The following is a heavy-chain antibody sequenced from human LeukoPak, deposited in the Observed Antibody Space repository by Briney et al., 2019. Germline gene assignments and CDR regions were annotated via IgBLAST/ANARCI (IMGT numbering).Heavy chain of an antibody. CDR3: AKFDFWSGYYTGDY. J-gene: IGHJ4*02. D-gene: IGHD3-3*01. Sequence: GGSLRLSCAASGFTFSSYAMSWVRQAPGKGLEWVSVVGGGGGSTYYADSVKGRFTISRDNSKNTLYLQMNSLRAEDTAVYYCAKFDFWSGYYTGDYWGQGTLVTVSS. V-gene: IGHV3-23*01. CDR1: GFTFSSYA. CDR2: VGGGGGST.